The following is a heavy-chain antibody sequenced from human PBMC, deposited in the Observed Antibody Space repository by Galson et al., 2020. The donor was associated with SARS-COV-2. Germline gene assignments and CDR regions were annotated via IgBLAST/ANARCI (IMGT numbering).Heavy chain of an antibody. D-gene: IGHD2-15*01. CDR2: IYYSGST. CDR3: AKNRAIAANAAFDY. Sequence: ASETLSLTCTVSGGSISSSSYYWGWIRQPPGKGLEWIGSIYYSGSTYYNPSLKSRVTISGDTSKNQFSLTLSSVTAADTAVYYCAKNRAIAANAAFDYWGQGTLVTVSS. CDR1: GGSISSSSYY. J-gene: IGHJ4*02. V-gene: IGHV4-39*01.